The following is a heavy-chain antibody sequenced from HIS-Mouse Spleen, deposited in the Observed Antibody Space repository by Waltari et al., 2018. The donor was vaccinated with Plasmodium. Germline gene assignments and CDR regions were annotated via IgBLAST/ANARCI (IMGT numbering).Heavy chain of an antibody. CDR2: INHSGST. D-gene: IGHD4-17*01. CDR1: GGSFSGYY. CDR3: ARTGDYGGNS. J-gene: IGHJ4*02. V-gene: IGHV4-34*01. Sequence: QVQLQQWGAGLLKPSETLSLTCAVYGGSFSGYYWSWIRQPPGKGLEWSGEINHSGSTNYNPSLKSRVTISVDTSKNQFSLKLSSVTAADTAVYYCARTGDYGGNSWGQGTLVTVSS.